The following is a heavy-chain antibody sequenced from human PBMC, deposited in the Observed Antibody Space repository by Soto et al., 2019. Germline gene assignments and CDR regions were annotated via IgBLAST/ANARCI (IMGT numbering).Heavy chain of an antibody. CDR3: AREVWGPVD. CDR1: GFTFTSYT. D-gene: IGHD7-27*01. J-gene: IGHJ4*02. Sequence: EVQLVESGGGLVQPGGSLRLSCEASGFTFTSYTMIWVRQSPGEGLEWLANIKEDGIQKNYVDSVKGRFTISRDNAKKSLYLQMNSLRVDDPAVYYCAREVWGPVDWGQGTLVTVSS. V-gene: IGHV3-7*01. CDR2: IKEDGIQK.